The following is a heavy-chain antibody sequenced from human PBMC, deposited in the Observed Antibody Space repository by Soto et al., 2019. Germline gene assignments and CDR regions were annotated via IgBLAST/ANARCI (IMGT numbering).Heavy chain of an antibody. CDR1: GFSFSSYW. CDR3: ARDDRYSGAFDY. J-gene: IGHJ4*02. D-gene: IGHD3-16*02. CDR2: VSSDGRDK. Sequence: EVQLEESGGGLVQPGGSLRLSCAASGFSFSSYWMSWVRQAPGKGPEWVAIVSSDGRDKTYADSVKGRFTISRDNAENSLFRQMNSLRADDTAVYYCARDDRYSGAFDYWGQGALVTVSS. V-gene: IGHV3-7*01.